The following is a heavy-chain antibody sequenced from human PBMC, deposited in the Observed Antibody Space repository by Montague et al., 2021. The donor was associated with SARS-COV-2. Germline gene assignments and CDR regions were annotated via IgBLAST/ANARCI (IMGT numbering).Heavy chain of an antibody. Sequence: SLRLSCAASGFTFRSYWMHWVRQAPGKGLVWVSRINSDGSSTGYADSVKGRFTISRDNAKNTLYLQMNSLRDEDTAVYYCARSIGDFWSGYEDYYSAMGVWGQGTTVTVS. CDR3: ARSIGDFWSGYEDYYSAMGV. J-gene: IGHJ6*02. CDR1: GFTFRSYW. D-gene: IGHD3-3*01. CDR2: INSDGSST. V-gene: IGHV3-74*01.